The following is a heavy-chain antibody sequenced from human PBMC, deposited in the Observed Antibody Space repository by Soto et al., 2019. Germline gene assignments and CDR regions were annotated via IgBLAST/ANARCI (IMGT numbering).Heavy chain of an antibody. J-gene: IGHJ6*02. CDR1: GGTFSSYA. CDR3: ARSLRFLEWSPSGSYYYYGMDV. CDR2: IIPIFGTA. D-gene: IGHD3-3*01. V-gene: IGHV1-69*06. Sequence: SVKVSCKASGGTFSSYAISWVRQAPGQGLEWMGGIIPIFGTANYAQKFQGRVTITADKSTSTAYMELSSLRSEDTAVYYCARSLRFLEWSPSGSYYYYGMDVWGQGTTVTVSS.